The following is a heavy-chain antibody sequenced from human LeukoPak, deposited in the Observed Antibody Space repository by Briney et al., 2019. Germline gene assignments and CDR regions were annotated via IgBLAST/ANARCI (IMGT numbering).Heavy chain of an antibody. CDR1: GFTFSSYF. CDR2: ISGSGGST. J-gene: IGHJ4*02. CDR3: AKDGQWIQVPLDY. V-gene: IGHV3-23*01. Sequence: GGSLRLSCAASGFTFSSYFMSWVRQAPGKGLEWVSAISGSGGSTYYADSVKGRFTLSRDNSKDTLYLQMNSLRAEDTAVYYCAKDGQWIQVPLDYWGQGTLVTVSS. D-gene: IGHD5-18*01.